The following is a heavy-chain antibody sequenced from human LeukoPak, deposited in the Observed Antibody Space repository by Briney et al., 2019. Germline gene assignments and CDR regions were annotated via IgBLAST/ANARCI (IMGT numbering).Heavy chain of an antibody. V-gene: IGHV3-11*01. D-gene: IGHD3-10*01. CDR3: ARGITMVRGVIYYYYMDV. J-gene: IGHJ6*03. Sequence: GGTLRLSCAASGFTFSDYYMSWIRQAPGKGLEGVSYISSSGSTIYYSDSVKGRFTISMNNAKNSLYLQMNSLRAEDTAVYYCARGITMVRGVIYYYYMDVWGKGTTVTVSS. CDR1: GFTFSDYY. CDR2: ISSSGSTI.